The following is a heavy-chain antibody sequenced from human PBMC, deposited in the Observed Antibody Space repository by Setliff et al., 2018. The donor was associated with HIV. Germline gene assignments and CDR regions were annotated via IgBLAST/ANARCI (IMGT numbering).Heavy chain of an antibody. CDR3: AREPIGGDDAFDI. Sequence: ASVKVSCKASGYSFTDHYMHWVRQAPGQGLEWMGWINPRSGGTNYAQKFQGTVTMTRDTSINTAYMEMSRLRSDDTAVYYCAREPIGGDDAFDIWGQGTMVTVSS. CDR2: INPRSGGT. CDR1: GYSFTDHY. J-gene: IGHJ3*02. V-gene: IGHV1-2*02. D-gene: IGHD2-21*02.